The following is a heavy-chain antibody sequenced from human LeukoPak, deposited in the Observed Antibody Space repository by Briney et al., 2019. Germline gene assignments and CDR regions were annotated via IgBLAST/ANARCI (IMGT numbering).Heavy chain of an antibody. D-gene: IGHD1-26*01. CDR2: ITLHIGDT. CDR3: ARDEHVGLHN. J-gene: IGHJ6*04. CDR1: GYTFTNYG. Sequence: ASVKVSCTASGYTFTNYGIDCVRHGPGQGLEWLLWITLHIGDTHYAHTYQGRLTMTSDPSISTGYWELGRLQLDDTALFYCARDEHVGLHNWGKGTMVTVSS. V-gene: IGHV1-2*07.